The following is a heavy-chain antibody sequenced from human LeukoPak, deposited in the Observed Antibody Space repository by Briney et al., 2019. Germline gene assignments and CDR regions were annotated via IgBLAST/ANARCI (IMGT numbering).Heavy chain of an antibody. CDR1: GGTFSSYA. CDR2: IIPIFGTA. D-gene: IGHD4-17*01. J-gene: IGHJ5*02. Sequence: SVKVSCKASGGTFSSYAISWVRQAPGQGLEWMGGIIPIFGTANYAQKFQGRVTITADESTSTAYMELSSLRSEDTAVYYCARHLDYGDSPGGWFDPWGQGTLVTVSS. CDR3: ARHLDYGDSPGGWFDP. V-gene: IGHV1-69*13.